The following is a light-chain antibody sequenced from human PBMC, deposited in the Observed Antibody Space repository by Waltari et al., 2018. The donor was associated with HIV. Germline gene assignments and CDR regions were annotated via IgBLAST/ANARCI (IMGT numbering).Light chain of an antibody. V-gene: IGKV1-39*01. Sequence: DIQMTQSPSSLSASVGDRVNIACRASQSISAHLNWYQQKPGKVPKLLIYVASSLQSGVPSRFSGSGSGTDFTLTISSLQPEDFATYYCQQSYSTPLSFGPGTKVDIK. CDR1: QSISAH. CDR2: VAS. CDR3: QQSYSTPLS. J-gene: IGKJ3*01.